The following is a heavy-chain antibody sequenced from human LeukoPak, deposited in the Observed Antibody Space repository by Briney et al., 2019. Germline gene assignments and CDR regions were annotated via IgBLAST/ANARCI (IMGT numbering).Heavy chain of an antibody. Sequence: SETLSLTCAVSGYSISSGYYWGWIRQPPGKGLEWIGSIYHSGSTYYNPSLKSRVTISRDTSKNQFSLEMSSVTAADTAVYYCARESPSKYVFDYWGQGILVTVSS. D-gene: IGHD2-2*01. CDR2: IYHSGST. V-gene: IGHV4-38-2*02. CDR1: GYSISSGYY. J-gene: IGHJ4*02. CDR3: ARESPSKYVFDY.